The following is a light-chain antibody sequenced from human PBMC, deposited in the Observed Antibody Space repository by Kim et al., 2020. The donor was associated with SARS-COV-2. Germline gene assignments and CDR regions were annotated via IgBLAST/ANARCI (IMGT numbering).Light chain of an antibody. V-gene: IGLV2-8*01. CDR3: SSYAGSNNLV. CDR2: DVS. CDR1: SSDVGGYNY. Sequence: QSALTQPPSASGSPGQSVTISCTGTSSDVGGYNYFSWYQQHPGKAPKLMIYDVSKRPSGVPHRFSGSKSGNTASLTVSGLQAEDEADYYCSSYAGSNNLVFGGGTQLTVL. J-gene: IGLJ3*02.